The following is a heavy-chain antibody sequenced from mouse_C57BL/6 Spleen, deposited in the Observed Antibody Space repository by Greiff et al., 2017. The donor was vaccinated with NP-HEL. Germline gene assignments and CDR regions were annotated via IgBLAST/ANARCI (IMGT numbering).Heavy chain of an antibody. CDR2: IHPNSGST. CDR1: GYTFTSYW. CDR3: AREVDDGYFNWYFDV. Sequence: VQLQQSGAELVKPGASVKLSCKASGYTFTSYWMHWVKQRPGQGLEWIGMIHPNSGSTNYNEKFKSKATLTVDKSSSTAYMQLSSLTSEDSAVYYCAREVDDGYFNWYFDVWGTGTTVTVSS. D-gene: IGHD2-3*01. J-gene: IGHJ1*03. V-gene: IGHV1-64*01.